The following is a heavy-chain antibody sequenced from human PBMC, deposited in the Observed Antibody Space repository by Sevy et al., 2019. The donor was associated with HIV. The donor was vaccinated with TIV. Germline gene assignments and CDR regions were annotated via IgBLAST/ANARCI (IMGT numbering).Heavy chain of an antibody. V-gene: IGHV3-21*06. CDR2: ISGSSNYI. D-gene: IGHD1-26*01. J-gene: IGHJ1*01. Sequence: GGSLRLSCAASGFTFSRYSMNWVRQAPGKGLEWVSSISGSSNYIYYAESLKGRFIISRDNAKNTLYLQMNSLRAEDTAVYYCARDRVGATGLGYFQHWGQGTLVTVSS. CDR3: ARDRVGATGLGYFQH. CDR1: GFTFSRYS.